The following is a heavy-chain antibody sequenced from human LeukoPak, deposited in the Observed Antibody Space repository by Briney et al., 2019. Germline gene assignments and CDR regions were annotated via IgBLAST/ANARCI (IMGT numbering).Heavy chain of an antibody. CDR3: ARLGGYSYGYGLGGPDY. D-gene: IGHD5-18*01. J-gene: IGHJ4*02. Sequence: GGSLRLSCAVSGFTVSTYYMSWVRQVPGKGLEWVSVIYNGGSTYYADSVKGRFTISRDNSKNTLYLQMNSLRAEDTAVYYCARLGGYSYGYGLGGPDYWGQGTLVTVSS. CDR2: IYNGGST. V-gene: IGHV3-66*01. CDR1: GFTVSTYY.